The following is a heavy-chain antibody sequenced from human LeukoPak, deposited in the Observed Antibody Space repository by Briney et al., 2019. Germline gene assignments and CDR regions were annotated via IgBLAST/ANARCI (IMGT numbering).Heavy chain of an antibody. CDR3: ARYYDRSGYWSTPHFDY. V-gene: IGHV4-61*01. J-gene: IGHJ4*02. CDR2: FRYSGCT. Sequence: SETLSFTCTVSGDSVSGISFYWSWIRHPPGKELQYMGYFRYSGCTNYNPSLKSRVTISVDTSKNQFSLKLSSVTAADTAVYYCARYYDRSGYWSTPHFDYWGQGTLVTVSS. CDR1: GDSVSGISFY. D-gene: IGHD3-22*01.